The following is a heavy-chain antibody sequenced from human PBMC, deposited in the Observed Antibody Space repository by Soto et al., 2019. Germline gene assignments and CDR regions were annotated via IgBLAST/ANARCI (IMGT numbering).Heavy chain of an antibody. V-gene: IGHV3-23*01. CDR3: AKSNSGSPLHYFDY. Sequence: GGSLRLSCAASGFTFSSYAMSWVRQAPGKGLEWVSSISGSGGSTYYADSVKGRFTISRDNSKNTLHLQMNSLRAEDTAVYYCAKSNSGSPLHYFDYGGQGTLVTVSS. CDR1: GFTFSSYA. CDR2: ISGSGGST. J-gene: IGHJ4*02. D-gene: IGHD1-26*01.